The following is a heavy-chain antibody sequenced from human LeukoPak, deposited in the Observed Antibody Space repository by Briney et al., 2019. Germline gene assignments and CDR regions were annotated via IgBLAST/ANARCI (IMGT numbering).Heavy chain of an antibody. CDR3: ARGGYYDTSGSRDAFDI. CDR2: IYTRGST. D-gene: IGHD3-22*01. V-gene: IGHV4-61*02. J-gene: IGHJ3*02. CDR1: GGSISSGSYY. Sequence: SETLSLTCTVSGGSISSGSYYWNWIRQPAGKGLEWIGRIYTRGSTNYNPSLKSRVTISVDMSKNQFSLILSSVTAADTAVYYCARGGYYDTSGSRDAFDIWGQGTMVTVSS.